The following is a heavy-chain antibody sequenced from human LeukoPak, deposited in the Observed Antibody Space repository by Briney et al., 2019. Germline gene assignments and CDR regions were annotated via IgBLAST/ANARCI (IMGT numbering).Heavy chain of an antibody. CDR1: GGSISTYY. D-gene: IGHD5-12*01. CDR3: VRGIYSGYDRSFDS. V-gene: IGHV4-59*01. J-gene: IGHJ4*02. CDR2: IHYSGTT. Sequence: SETLSLTCTVSGGSISTYYWNWIRQPPGKGLEWIGYIHYSGTTNHDPSLKGRVTISVDTSKNQLSLKLTSVTAADTAVYYCVRGIYSGYDRSFDSWGQGTLVTVSS.